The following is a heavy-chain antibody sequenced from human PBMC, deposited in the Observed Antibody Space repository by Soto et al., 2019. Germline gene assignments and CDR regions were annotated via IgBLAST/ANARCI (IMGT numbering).Heavy chain of an antibody. J-gene: IGHJ4*02. V-gene: IGHV3-53*01. D-gene: IGHD3-22*01. Sequence: EVQVVESGGGLIQPGGSLRLSCAASGFTVSSHYMTWVRQAPGKGLECVSVIYSGGNTDYADSVKGRFTISRDNAKNTLYLEMNSLRAEDTAVYYCARGGSAYSLDYWGQGTLVTVSS. CDR3: ARGGSAYSLDY. CDR1: GFTVSSHY. CDR2: IYSGGNT.